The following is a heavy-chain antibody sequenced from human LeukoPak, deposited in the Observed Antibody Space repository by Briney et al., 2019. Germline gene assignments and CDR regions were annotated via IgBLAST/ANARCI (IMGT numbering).Heavy chain of an antibody. V-gene: IGHV1-2*02. D-gene: IGHD2-21*02. CDR3: WVGGGGGEDWLDP. J-gene: IGHJ5*02. CDR1: VYTFTDYY. CDR2: INPNGGGT. Sequence: ASVKVSCKASVYTFTDYYIHWVGQAPGQELEWMGWINPNGGGTNYAQKFQGRVTMTRDTSISTASMALIGLRAGGGGGCVCWVGGGGGEDWLDPWGQGTLVAVSS.